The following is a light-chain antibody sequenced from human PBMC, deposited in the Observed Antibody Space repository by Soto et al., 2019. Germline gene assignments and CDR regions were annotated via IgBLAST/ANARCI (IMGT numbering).Light chain of an antibody. CDR1: QSVSNW. CDR2: KAS. CDR3: QKYNSAPLT. J-gene: IGKJ5*01. Sequence: DIQMTQSPSTLSASVGDRVTITCRASQSVSNWLAWYQQKPGKAPKLLIYKASNLESGVPSRFTGSASGTEFTLTISSLQPDDFATYYCQKYNSAPLTFGQGTRLEI. V-gene: IGKV1-5*03.